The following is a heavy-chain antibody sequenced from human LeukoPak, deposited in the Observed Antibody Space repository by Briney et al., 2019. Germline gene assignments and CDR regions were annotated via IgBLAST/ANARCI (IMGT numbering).Heavy chain of an antibody. CDR2: ISATGSNT. CDR3: AKEDKNAFDV. CDR1: GFTFSPYA. D-gene: IGHD2-15*01. Sequence: GGSLRLSCAASGFTFSPYAMTWVRQAPGKGLEWVSTISATGSNTYYAGSVKGRFTISRDNSKNTLFLRTNSLRADDTATYYCAKEDKNAFDVWGRGTMVTVSS. V-gene: IGHV3-23*01. J-gene: IGHJ3*01.